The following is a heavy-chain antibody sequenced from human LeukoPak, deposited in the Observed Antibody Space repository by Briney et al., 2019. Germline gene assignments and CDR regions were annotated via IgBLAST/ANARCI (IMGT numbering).Heavy chain of an antibody. Sequence: ASVKVSCKVSGYTLTELSMHWVRQAPGKGLEWMGGFDPEDGETIYAQKFQGRVTMTEDTSTDTAYMELSSLRSEDTAVYYCATDYVIPGMMATLNFDYWGQGTLVTVSS. D-gene: IGHD5-24*01. V-gene: IGHV1-24*01. J-gene: IGHJ4*02. CDR2: FDPEDGET. CDR3: ATDYVIPGMMATLNFDY. CDR1: GYTLTELS.